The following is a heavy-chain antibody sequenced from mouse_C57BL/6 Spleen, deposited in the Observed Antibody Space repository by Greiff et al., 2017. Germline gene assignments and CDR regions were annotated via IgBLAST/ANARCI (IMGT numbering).Heavy chain of an antibody. CDR2: ISDGGSYT. J-gene: IGHJ3*01. Sequence: EVQRVESGGGLVKPGGSLKLSCAASGFTFSSYAMSWVRQTPEKRLEWVATISDGGSYTYYPDNVKGRFTISRDNAKNNLYLQMSHLKSEDTAMYYCARSTGTGWFAYWGQGTLVTVSA. CDR3: ARSTGTGWFAY. D-gene: IGHD4-1*02. CDR1: GFTFSSYA. V-gene: IGHV5-4*01.